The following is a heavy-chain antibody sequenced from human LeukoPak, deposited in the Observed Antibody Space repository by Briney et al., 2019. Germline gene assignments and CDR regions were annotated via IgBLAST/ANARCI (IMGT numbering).Heavy chain of an antibody. D-gene: IGHD3-22*01. CDR3: AKDGGTYYYDSSRGGYFDY. J-gene: IGHJ4*02. V-gene: IGHV3-9*01. CDR2: ISWNSGSI. CDR1: GFTFGDYA. Sequence: PGGCLRLSCAASGFTFGDYAMHWVRQAPGKGLEWVSGISWNSGSIGYADSVKGRFTISRDNAKNSLYLQMNSLRAEDTALYYCAKDGGTYYYDSSRGGYFDYWGQGTLVTVSS.